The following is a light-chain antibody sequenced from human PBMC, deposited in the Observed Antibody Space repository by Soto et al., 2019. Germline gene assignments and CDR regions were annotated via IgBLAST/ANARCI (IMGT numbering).Light chain of an antibody. V-gene: IGKV1-9*01. CDR1: QDIAIY. CDR2: AAS. CDR3: QQLRMYTST. Sequence: IQLTQSPSSLSASVGGRVTITCRASQDIAIYLAWYQQKPGEAPKLLIYAASTLYGGVPSRFSGSGSGTDFALTITSLQAEDFATYYCQQLRMYTSTFGGGTKVDIX. J-gene: IGKJ4*01.